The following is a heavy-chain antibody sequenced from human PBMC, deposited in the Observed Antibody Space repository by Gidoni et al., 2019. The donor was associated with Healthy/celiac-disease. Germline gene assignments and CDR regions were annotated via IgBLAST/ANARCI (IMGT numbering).Heavy chain of an antibody. D-gene: IGHD3-22*01. Sequence: EVPLVESGGGLVKPCRSLRLPCAASGLPFDTYAMHWVRQAPGKGLEWVSGISWNSGSIGYADSVKGRFTISRDNAKNSLYLQMNSLRAEDTALYYCAKEGNPYYYDSSGYFDWGQGTLVTVSS. V-gene: IGHV3-9*01. CDR3: AKEGNPYYYDSSGYFD. CDR1: GLPFDTYA. CDR2: ISWNSGSI. J-gene: IGHJ4*02.